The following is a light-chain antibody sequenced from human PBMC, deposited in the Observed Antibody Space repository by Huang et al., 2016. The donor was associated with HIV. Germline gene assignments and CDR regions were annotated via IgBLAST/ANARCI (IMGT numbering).Light chain of an antibody. CDR2: GAS. J-gene: IGKJ4*01. CDR3: QQYDNWPLT. CDR1: LSVSTN. V-gene: IGKV3-15*01. Sequence: ERVMTQSPATVSLSPGERATLSCRASLSVSTNLAWYQQSPGQAPRLLIYGASTRAAGIPARFSGGGSGAEFTLTISSLQSEDFAVYYCQQYDNWPLTFGGGTKVKIK.